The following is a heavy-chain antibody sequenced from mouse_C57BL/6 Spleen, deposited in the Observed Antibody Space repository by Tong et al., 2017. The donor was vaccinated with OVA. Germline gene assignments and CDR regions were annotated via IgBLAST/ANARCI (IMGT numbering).Heavy chain of an antibody. CDR1: GFSLTSYG. D-gene: IGHD2-1*01. J-gene: IGHJ4*01. CDR2: IWSDGST. Sequence: VQLQESGPGLVAPSQSLSITCTVSGFSLTSYGVHWVRQPPGKGLEWLVVIWSDGSTTYNSALKSRLSISKDNSKSQVFLKMNSLQTDDTAMYYCARHIYYGNYYYAIDYWGQGTSVTVSS. CDR3: ARHIYYGNYYYAIDY. V-gene: IGHV2-6-1*01.